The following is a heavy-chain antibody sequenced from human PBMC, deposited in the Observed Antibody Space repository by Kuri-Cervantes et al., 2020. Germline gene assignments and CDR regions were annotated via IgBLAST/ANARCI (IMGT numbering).Heavy chain of an antibody. V-gene: IGHV1-24*01. J-gene: IGHJ3*02. D-gene: IGHD6-13*01. CDR1: GYTLTELS. CDR3: ATMNGYSSSWKAFDI. CDR2: FDPEDGET. Sequence: ASVKVSCKVSGYTLTELSMHWVRQAPGKGLEWMGGFDPEDGETIYAQKFQVRVTMTEDTSTDTAYMELSSLRSEDTAVYYCATMNGYSSSWKAFDIWGQGTMVTVSS.